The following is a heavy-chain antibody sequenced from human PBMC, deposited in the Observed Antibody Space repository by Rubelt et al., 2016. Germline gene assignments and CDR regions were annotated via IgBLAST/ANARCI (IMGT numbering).Heavy chain of an antibody. J-gene: IGHJ6*02. Sequence: QVQLVQSGAEVKRPGASVKVSCKASGYPFATYAMHWVRQAPGQRLEWMGWIDAGNGDTKYSINLQGRITFTRGTSAGTAYMELSSLRSEDSAVYYCAGFALPAVTTAYYYYALDVWGQGTTVTVSS. D-gene: IGHD4-17*01. CDR3: AGFALPAVTTAYYYYALDV. CDR2: IDAGNGDT. V-gene: IGHV1-3*01. CDR1: GYPFATYA.